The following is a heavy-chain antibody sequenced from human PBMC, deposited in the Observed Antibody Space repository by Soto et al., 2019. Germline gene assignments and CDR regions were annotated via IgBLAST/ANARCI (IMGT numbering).Heavy chain of an antibody. CDR3: ARYAGSSWFDY. V-gene: IGHV4-59*01. Sequence: LETLWIGCTFCGGSISTYYWDWIRQPPGKGLEWIGYINYSGRTNYNPSLKSRVTMSLDTSKNQFSLKLRSVTAADTALFYCARYAGSSWFDYWGQGTLVTVSS. D-gene: IGHD6-13*01. J-gene: IGHJ4*02. CDR1: GGSISTYY. CDR2: INYSGRT.